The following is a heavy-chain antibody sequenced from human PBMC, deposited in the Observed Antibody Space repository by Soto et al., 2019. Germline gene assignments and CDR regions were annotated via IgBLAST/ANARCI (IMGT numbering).Heavy chain of an antibody. D-gene: IGHD3-10*01. CDR3: ASLWVSMVRGVISSEVFDI. V-gene: IGHV3-30-3*01. J-gene: IGHJ3*02. Sequence: GGSLRLSCAASGFTFSSYAMHWVRQAPGKGLECVAVISYDGSKNSYADSVKGRFTISRDNSKNTLYLQMNSLRTEDTAVYYCASLWVSMVRGVISSEVFDIWGQGTMVTVSS. CDR2: ISYDGSKN. CDR1: GFTFSSYA.